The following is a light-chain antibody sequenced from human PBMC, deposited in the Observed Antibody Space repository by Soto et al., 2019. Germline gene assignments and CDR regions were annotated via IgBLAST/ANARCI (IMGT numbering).Light chain of an antibody. J-gene: IGKJ4*01. CDR3: QQRSNWPPLT. CDR2: DAS. CDR1: QSVSSY. Sequence: EIVLTQSPATLSLSPEERATLSCTASQSVSSYLAWYQQKPGQAPRLLIYDASNRATGIPARFSGSGSGTDFTLTISSLEPEDFAVYYCQQRSNWPPLTFGGGTKVDIK. V-gene: IGKV3-11*01.